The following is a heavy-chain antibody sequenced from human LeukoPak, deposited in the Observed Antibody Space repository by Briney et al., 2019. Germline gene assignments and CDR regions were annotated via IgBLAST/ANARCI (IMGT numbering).Heavy chain of an antibody. Sequence: GGSLRLSCAASGFTFSNYGMTWVRQAPGKGLEWVSYISSSGSTIYYADSVKGRFTISRDNAKNSLYLQMNSLRAEDTAVYYCARAKFGESPNAFDIWGQGTMVTVSS. V-gene: IGHV3-48*04. J-gene: IGHJ3*02. CDR3: ARAKFGESPNAFDI. D-gene: IGHD3-10*01. CDR1: GFTFSNYG. CDR2: ISSSGSTI.